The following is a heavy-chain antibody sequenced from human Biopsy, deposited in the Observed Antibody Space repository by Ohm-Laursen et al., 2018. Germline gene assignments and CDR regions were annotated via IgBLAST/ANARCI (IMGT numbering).Heavy chain of an antibody. CDR3: TRSAGYGYDY. D-gene: IGHD5-12*01. CDR2: IKKKSNNDAT. J-gene: IGHJ4*02. Sequence: SLRLSCAASGFNLSAFALHWVRQASGRGLVWVGRIKKKSNNDATAYAESMKGRFSIFRDDSKSTSFLQMNSLKIEDTAVYFCTRSAGYGYDYWGQGILVTVSS. CDR1: GFNLSAFA. V-gene: IGHV3-73*01.